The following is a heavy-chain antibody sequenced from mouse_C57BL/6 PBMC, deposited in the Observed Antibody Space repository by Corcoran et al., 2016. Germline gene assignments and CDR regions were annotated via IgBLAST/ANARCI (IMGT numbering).Heavy chain of an antibody. CDR2: INPNNGGT. CDR3: ASNYFYYFDY. V-gene: IGHV1-26*01. D-gene: IGHD2-1*01. Sequence: EVQLQQSGPELVKPGASVKISCKASGYTFTDYYMNWVKQSHGKSLEWIGDINPNNGGTSYNQKFKGKATLTVDKSSSTAYMELRSLTSEDSAVYYCASNYFYYFDYWGQGTTLTVSS. J-gene: IGHJ2*01. CDR1: GYTFTDYY.